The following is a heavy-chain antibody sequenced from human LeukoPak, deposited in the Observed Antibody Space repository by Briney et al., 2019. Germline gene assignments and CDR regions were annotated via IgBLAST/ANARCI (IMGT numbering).Heavy chain of an antibody. CDR2: IYPGDSDT. D-gene: IGHD6-6*01. Sequence: GESLKISCEASGYTFSNYWIGWVRQMPGKGLEWMGIIYPGDSDTRYSPSFQGQVTISADKSISTAYLQWSSLKASDTAMYYCARRGSSRHLDYWGQGTLVTVSS. J-gene: IGHJ4*02. V-gene: IGHV5-51*01. CDR3: ARRGSSRHLDY. CDR1: GYTFSNYW.